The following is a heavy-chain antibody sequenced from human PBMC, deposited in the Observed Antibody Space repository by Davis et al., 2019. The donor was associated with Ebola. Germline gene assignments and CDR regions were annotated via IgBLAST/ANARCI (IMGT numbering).Heavy chain of an antibody. V-gene: IGHV1-3*01. Sequence: ASVKIFSNASGYIITSYAMHWVRQAPGQRLEWMGWINAGNGNTKYSQKFQGRVTMTEDTSTDTAYMELSSLRSEDTAVYYCATDGDSGLNPWSQGTLVTVSS. CDR1: GYIITSYA. CDR2: INAGNGNT. J-gene: IGHJ5*02. CDR3: ATDGDSGLNP. D-gene: IGHD6-13*01.